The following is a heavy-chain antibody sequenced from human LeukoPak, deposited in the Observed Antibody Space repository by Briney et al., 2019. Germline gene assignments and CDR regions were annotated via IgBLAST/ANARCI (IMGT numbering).Heavy chain of an antibody. CDR1: GGTFSSYA. CDR2: IIPIFGTA. V-gene: IGHV1-69*05. Sequence: SVKVSCKASGGTFSSYAISWVRQAPGQGLEWMGGIIPIFGTANYAQKFQGRVTITTDESTSTAYMELSSLRSEDTAVYYCARGGRDGYNRRYYFDYWGQGTLVTVSS. CDR3: ARGGRDGYNRRYYFDY. D-gene: IGHD5-24*01. J-gene: IGHJ4*02.